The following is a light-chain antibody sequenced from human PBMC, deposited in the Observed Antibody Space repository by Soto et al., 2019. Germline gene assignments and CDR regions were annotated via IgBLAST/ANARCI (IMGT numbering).Light chain of an antibody. CDR1: QTIIRY. Sequence: DIQMTQSPSSLSASVGDRVTITCRASQTIIRYLNWYQQKPGRAPNLLIYAASSLHTGVPSRFSASGSGTEFTLTISSLQPEESATYYCQQSYSTLFTFGPGTRVEIK. J-gene: IGKJ3*01. CDR3: QQSYSTLFT. V-gene: IGKV1-39*01. CDR2: AAS.